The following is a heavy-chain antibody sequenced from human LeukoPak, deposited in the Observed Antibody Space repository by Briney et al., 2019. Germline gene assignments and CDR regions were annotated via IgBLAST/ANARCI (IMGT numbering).Heavy chain of an antibody. D-gene: IGHD1-26*01. CDR2: IYTSGDT. V-gene: IGHV4-61*02. J-gene: IGHJ5*02. CDR1: GGSISSGSYY. Sequence: SQTLSLTCTVSGGSISSGSYYLSWIRQPAGKGLEWIGRIYTSGDTNYNPSLKTRVTISVDTSKNQFSLKLSSVTASDTAVYYCARLGWEAQGSWFDPWGQGILVTVSS. CDR3: ARLGWEAQGSWFDP.